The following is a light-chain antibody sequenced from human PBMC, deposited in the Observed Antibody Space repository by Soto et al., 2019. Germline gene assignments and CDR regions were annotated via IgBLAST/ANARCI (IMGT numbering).Light chain of an antibody. CDR3: QQYGTSPFT. CDR1: QSIGNNY. Sequence: EIVLTQSPGTLSLSPGERATLSCRASQSIGNNYLAWHQQKPGQAPRLLIYGASTRATGIPDRFSGSGSGTDFTLTIGRLEPEDFAVYYCQQYGTSPFTFGPGAKVDIK. V-gene: IGKV3-20*01. J-gene: IGKJ3*01. CDR2: GAS.